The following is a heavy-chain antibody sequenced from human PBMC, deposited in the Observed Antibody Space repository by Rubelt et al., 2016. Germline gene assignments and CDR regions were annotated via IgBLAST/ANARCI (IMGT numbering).Heavy chain of an antibody. CDR2: INTNTENP. J-gene: IGHJ4*02. V-gene: IGHV7-4-1*02. CDR1: GYTFTSYA. Sequence: QVQLVQSGSELKKPGASVKVSCKASGYTFTSYAMNWVRQAPGQGLEWMGWINTNTENPTYAQGFTGRFVFSLDTSVSTAYLQISSLKAEDTAVYYCARVISGVEYSSSWHFDYWGQGTLVTVSS. D-gene: IGHD6-13*01. CDR3: ARVISGVEYSSSWHFDY.